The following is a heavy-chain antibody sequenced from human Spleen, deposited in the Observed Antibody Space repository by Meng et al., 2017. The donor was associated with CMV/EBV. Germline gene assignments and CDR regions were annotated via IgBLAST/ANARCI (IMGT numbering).Heavy chain of an antibody. CDR2: IYSGGSST. V-gene: IGHV3-23*03. CDR1: GFTVSSNY. CDR3: AKDGSGWYFDY. J-gene: IGHJ4*02. Sequence: GESLKISCAASGFTVSSNYMSWVRQAPGKGLEWVSVIYSGGSSTYYADSVKGRFTISRDNSKNTLYLQMNSLRAEDTAVYYCAKDGSGWYFDYWGQGTLVTVSS. D-gene: IGHD3-10*01.